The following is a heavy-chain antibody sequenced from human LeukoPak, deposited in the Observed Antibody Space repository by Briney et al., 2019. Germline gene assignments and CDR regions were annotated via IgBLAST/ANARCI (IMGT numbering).Heavy chain of an antibody. CDR1: GGTFSSYA. Sequence: SVKVSCKASGGTFSSYAISWVRQAPGQGLEWMGGIIPIFGTANYAQKFQGRVTITADESSSTAYMELSSLRSEDTAVYYCARAWYYDSSGSLDYFDYWGQGTLVTVSS. D-gene: IGHD3-22*01. J-gene: IGHJ4*02. V-gene: IGHV1-69*13. CDR2: IIPIFGTA. CDR3: ARAWYYDSSGSLDYFDY.